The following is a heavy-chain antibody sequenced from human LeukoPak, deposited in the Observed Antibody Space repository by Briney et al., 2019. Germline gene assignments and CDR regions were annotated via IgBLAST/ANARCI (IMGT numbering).Heavy chain of an antibody. D-gene: IGHD5-12*01. CDR3: ARRVATNYVNDY. Sequence: GGSLRLSCAASGFTFSSYWMHWVREAPGKGLVWVSRINSDGSSTSYADSVKGRFTISRDNAKNTLYLQMNSLRAEDTAVYYCARRVATNYVNDYWGQGTLVTVSS. CDR1: GFTFSSYW. CDR2: INSDGSST. J-gene: IGHJ4*02. V-gene: IGHV3-74*01.